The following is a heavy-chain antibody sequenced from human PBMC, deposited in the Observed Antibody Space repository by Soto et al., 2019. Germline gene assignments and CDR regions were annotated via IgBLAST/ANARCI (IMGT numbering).Heavy chain of an antibody. D-gene: IGHD2-2*01. CDR1: GFTFSSYG. J-gene: IGHJ5*02. CDR2: ISYDGSNK. Sequence: QVQLVESGGGVVQPGRSLRLSCAASGFTFSSYGMHWVRQAPGKGLEWVAVISYDGSNKYYAESVKGRFTISRDNSKNTLYLQMNSLRAEDTAVYYCAKDITPRFVVVPAATWFDPWGQGTLVTVSS. CDR3: AKDITPRFVVVPAATWFDP. V-gene: IGHV3-30*18.